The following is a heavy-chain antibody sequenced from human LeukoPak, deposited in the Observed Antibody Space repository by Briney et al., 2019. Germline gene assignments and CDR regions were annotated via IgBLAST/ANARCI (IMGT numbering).Heavy chain of an antibody. CDR2: IKNIANT. CDR3: ARHSRSGYTGYENAFDI. J-gene: IGHJ3*02. CDR1: GDSISSSSYC. Sequence: DTLSLTCTVSGDSISSSSYCWDWIRQPPGKGLEWIWKIKNIANTHYNPSHKTRITMSVDTSKNQFSLKLISVAAADTGIYYCARHSRSGYTGYENAFDIWGQGTMVTVSA. V-gene: IGHV4-39*01. D-gene: IGHD5-12*01.